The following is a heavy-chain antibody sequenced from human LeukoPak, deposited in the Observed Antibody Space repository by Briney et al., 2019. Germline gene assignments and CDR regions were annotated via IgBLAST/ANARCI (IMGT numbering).Heavy chain of an antibody. CDR3: ARGRRGYSYGYVTIPVDY. Sequence: SETLSLTCAVYGGSFSGYYWSWIRQPPGKGLEWIGEINHSGSTNYNPSLKSRVTISVDTSKNQFSLKLSSVTAADTAVYYCARGRRGYSYGYVTIPVDYRGQGTLVTVSS. D-gene: IGHD5-18*01. CDR1: GGSFSGYY. CDR2: INHSGST. V-gene: IGHV4-34*01. J-gene: IGHJ4*02.